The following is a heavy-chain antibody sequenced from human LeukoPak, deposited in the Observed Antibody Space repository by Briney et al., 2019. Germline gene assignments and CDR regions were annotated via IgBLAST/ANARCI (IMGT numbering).Heavy chain of an antibody. J-gene: IGHJ4*02. CDR2: FDPEDGET. Sequence: ASVKVSCKVSGYTLTELSMHWVRQAPGKGLEWMGGFDPEDGETIYAQKFQGRVTMTEDTSTDTAYMELSSLRSEDTAVYYCATGELRAAGTDYWGQGTLVTVSS. CDR1: GYTLTELS. V-gene: IGHV1-24*01. D-gene: IGHD6-13*01. CDR3: ATGELRAAGTDY.